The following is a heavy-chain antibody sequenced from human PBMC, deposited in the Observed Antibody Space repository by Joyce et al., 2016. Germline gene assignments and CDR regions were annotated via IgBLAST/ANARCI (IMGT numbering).Heavy chain of an antibody. CDR2: INPNRCVT. CDR3: ARLAAPASAVITLYYFDY. D-gene: IGHD3-22*01. Sequence: QVQLVQSGAEVKKPGASVKVSCKASGYTFTGYYIHWVRQAPGQGLEWMGRINPNRCVTKYAQKFKGRVTMTRDTSISTAYMELSRLRSDDTAVYYCARLAAPASAVITLYYFDYWGQGTLVTVSS. CDR1: GYTFTGYY. V-gene: IGHV1-2*06. J-gene: IGHJ4*02.